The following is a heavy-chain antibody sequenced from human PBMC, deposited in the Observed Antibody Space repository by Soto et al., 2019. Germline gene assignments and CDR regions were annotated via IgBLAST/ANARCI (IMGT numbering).Heavy chain of an antibody. J-gene: IGHJ5*02. CDR2: TYYRSKWYN. CDR3: AKGDNLGPKTGYAFDP. V-gene: IGHV6-1*01. CDR1: GDSVSSNSAA. D-gene: IGHD5-12*01. Sequence: SQTLSLTCAISGDSVSSNSAAWNWIRQSPSRGLEWLGRTYYRSKWYNDYAVSVKSRITINPDTSKNQFSLQLNSMTPEDTAVYFCAKGDNLGPKTGYAFDPWGQGIMVTVSS.